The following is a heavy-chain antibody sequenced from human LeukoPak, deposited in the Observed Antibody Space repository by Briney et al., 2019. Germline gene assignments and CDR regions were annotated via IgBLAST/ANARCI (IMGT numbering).Heavy chain of an antibody. Sequence: SETLSLTCTVSGGSISSYHWSWIRQPPGKGLEWIGEINHSGSTNYNPSLKSRVTISVDTSKNQFSLKLSSVTAADTAVYYCARRVRGVNDAFDIWGQGTMVTVSS. CDR2: INHSGST. CDR1: GGSISSYH. CDR3: ARRVRGVNDAFDI. J-gene: IGHJ3*02. V-gene: IGHV4-34*01. D-gene: IGHD3-10*01.